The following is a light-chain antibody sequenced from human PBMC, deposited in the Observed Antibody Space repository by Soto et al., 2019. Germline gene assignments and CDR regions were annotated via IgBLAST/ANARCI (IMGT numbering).Light chain of an antibody. Sequence: DIQMTQSPSSLSASVGDRVTITCRASQSITPYLNWYQQKPGKAPKLLIYATSKLQSGVPSRFSGSGSGTDFPLSISSLQPEDFAPFYCPQTYSSPFTFGPGTKVDIK. CDR1: QSITPY. V-gene: IGKV1-39*01. J-gene: IGKJ3*01. CDR2: ATS. CDR3: PQTYSSPFT.